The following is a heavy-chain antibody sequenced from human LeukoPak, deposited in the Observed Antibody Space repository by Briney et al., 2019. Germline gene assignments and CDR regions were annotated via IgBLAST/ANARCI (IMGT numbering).Heavy chain of an antibody. CDR2: IIPIFGTA. CDR1: GYTFTSYG. V-gene: IGHV1-69*13. Sequence: SVKVSCKASGYTFTSYGISWVRQAPGQGLEWMGGIIPIFGTANYAQKFQGRVTITADESTSTAYMELSSLRSEDTAVYYCARDGCSSTSCYPGWFDPWGQGTLVTVSS. CDR3: ARDGCSSTSCYPGWFDP. J-gene: IGHJ5*02. D-gene: IGHD2-2*01.